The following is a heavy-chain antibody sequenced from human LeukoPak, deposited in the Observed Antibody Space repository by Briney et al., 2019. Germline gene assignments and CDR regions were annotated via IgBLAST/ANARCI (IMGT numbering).Heavy chain of an antibody. CDR1: GGSLSSYY. Sequence: PSETLSLTCTVSGGSLSSYYWSWIRQPPGKGLEWIGYIYYSGSTNYNPSLKSRVTISVDTSKNQFSLKLSSVIAADTAVYYCASSPAGDYDFWSGPYYFDYWGQGTLVTVSS. V-gene: IGHV4-59*01. CDR2: IYYSGST. D-gene: IGHD3-3*01. J-gene: IGHJ4*02. CDR3: ASSPAGDYDFWSGPYYFDY.